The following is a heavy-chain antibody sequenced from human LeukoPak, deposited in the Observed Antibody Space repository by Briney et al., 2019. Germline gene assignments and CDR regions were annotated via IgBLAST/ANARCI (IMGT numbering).Heavy chain of an antibody. V-gene: IGHV4-38-2*02. D-gene: IGHD3-10*01. J-gene: IGHJ4*02. CDR1: GYSISSGYY. CDR3: ARLYGSGSSNDY. CDR2: IYHSGST. Sequence: SETLSLTCTVSGYSISSGYYWGWIRQPPGKGLEWIGSIYHSGSTYYNPSLKSRVTISVDTSKNQFSLKLSSVTAADTAVYYCARLYGSGSSNDYWGQGTLVTVSS.